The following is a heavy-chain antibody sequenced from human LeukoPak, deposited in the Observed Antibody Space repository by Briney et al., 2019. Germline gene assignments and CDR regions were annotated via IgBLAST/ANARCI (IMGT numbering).Heavy chain of an antibody. Sequence: PGGSLRLSCAASGFTFSTYSMNWVRQAPGKGLEWVSSISSSSGSIYYADSVKGRFTISRDNAKNSLYLQMNSLRAEDTAVYYCARVATGGYWGQGTLVTVSS. V-gene: IGHV3-21*01. CDR3: ARVATGGY. D-gene: IGHD5-12*01. CDR1: GFTFSTYS. J-gene: IGHJ4*02. CDR2: ISSSSGSI.